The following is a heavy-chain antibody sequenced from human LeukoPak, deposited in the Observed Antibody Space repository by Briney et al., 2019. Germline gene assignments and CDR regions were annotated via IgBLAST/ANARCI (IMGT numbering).Heavy chain of an antibody. Sequence: GGSLRLSCAASGFTFSSYEMNWVRQAPGKGLEWVSYISSSGSTIYYADSVKGRFTISRDNAKNSLYLQMNSLRAEDTAVYYCARAQGYCSSTSRYAEYFQHWGQGTLVTVSS. D-gene: IGHD2-2*01. V-gene: IGHV3-48*03. CDR1: GFTFSSYE. J-gene: IGHJ1*01. CDR3: ARAQGYCSSTSRYAEYFQH. CDR2: ISSSGSTI.